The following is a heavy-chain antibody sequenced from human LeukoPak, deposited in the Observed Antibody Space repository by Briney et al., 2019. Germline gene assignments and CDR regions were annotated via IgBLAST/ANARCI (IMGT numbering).Heavy chain of an antibody. J-gene: IGHJ6*02. CDR2: IYSGGST. CDR3: ARDGCSSTSCYVDYYYGVDV. CDR1: GFTVSSNY. V-gene: IGHV3-53*01. Sequence: GGSLRLSCAASGFTVSSNYMSWVRQAPGKGLEWVSVIYSGGSTYYADSVKGRFTISRDNSKNTLYLQMNSLRAEDTAVYYCARDGCSSTSCYVDYYYGVDVWGQGTTVTVSS. D-gene: IGHD2-2*01.